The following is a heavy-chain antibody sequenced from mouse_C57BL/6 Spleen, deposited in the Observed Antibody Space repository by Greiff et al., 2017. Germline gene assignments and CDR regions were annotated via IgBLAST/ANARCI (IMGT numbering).Heavy chain of an antibody. V-gene: IGHV1-81*01. J-gene: IGHJ2*01. Sequence: QVQLQQSGAELARPGASVKLSCKASGYTFTSYGISWVKQRTGQGLEWIGEIYPRSGNTYYNEKFKGKATLTADKSSSTAYMELRSLRSEDSAVYVCARRESYDYDEDYFDYWGQGTTLTVSS. D-gene: IGHD2-4*01. CDR1: GYTFTSYG. CDR2: IYPRSGNT. CDR3: ARRESYDYDEDYFDY.